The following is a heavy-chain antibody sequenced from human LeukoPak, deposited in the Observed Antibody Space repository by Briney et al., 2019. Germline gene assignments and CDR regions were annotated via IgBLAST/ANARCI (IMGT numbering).Heavy chain of an antibody. CDR2: IIPIFGTA. J-gene: IGHJ3*02. D-gene: IGHD2-2*01. CDR1: GGTFSSYA. V-gene: IGHV1-69*05. Sequence: GASVKVSCKASGGTFSSYAISWVRQAPGQGLEWMGGIIPIFGTANHAQKFQGRVTITTDESTSTAYMELSSLRSEDTAVYYCASRGSVVPAASGAFDIWGQGTMVTVSS. CDR3: ASRGSVVPAASGAFDI.